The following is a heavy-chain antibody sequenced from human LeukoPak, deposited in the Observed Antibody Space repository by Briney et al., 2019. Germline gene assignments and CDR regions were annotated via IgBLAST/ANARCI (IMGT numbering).Heavy chain of an antibody. V-gene: IGHV1-24*01. Sequence: ASVTVSCKVSGYTLTELSMHWVRQAPGKGLEWMGGFDPEDGETIYAQKFQGRVTMTEDTSTDTAYMELSSLRSEDTAVYYCATLSMSKQQLSEYWGQGTLVTVSS. CDR2: FDPEDGET. J-gene: IGHJ4*02. D-gene: IGHD6-13*01. CDR3: ATLSMSKQQLSEY. CDR1: GYTLTELS.